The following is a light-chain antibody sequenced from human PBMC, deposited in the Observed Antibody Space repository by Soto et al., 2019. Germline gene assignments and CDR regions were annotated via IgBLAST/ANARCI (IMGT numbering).Light chain of an antibody. CDR1: QSISSW. Sequence: DIQMTQSPSTLSASVGDRVTITCRASQSISSWLAWYQQKPGKAPKLLIYKASSLESGVPSRFSGSGSGTEFTLTISSLQPDDGATYYCQQYNSYSYTFGQGTKLEIK. CDR2: KAS. J-gene: IGKJ2*01. V-gene: IGKV1-5*03. CDR3: QQYNSYSYT.